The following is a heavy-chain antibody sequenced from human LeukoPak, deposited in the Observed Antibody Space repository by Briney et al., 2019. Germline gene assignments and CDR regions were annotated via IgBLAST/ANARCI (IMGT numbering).Heavy chain of an antibody. D-gene: IGHD7-27*01. V-gene: IGHV4-34*01. CDR2: INHSGST. CDR3: ARAYWGSRKPPDAFDI. J-gene: IGHJ3*02. Sequence: PSETLSLTCAVYGGSFSGYYWSWIRQPPGEGLEWIGEINHSGSTNYNPSLKSRVTISVDTSKNQFSLKLSSVTAADTAVYYCARAYWGSRKPPDAFDIWGQGTMVTVSS. CDR1: GGSFSGYY.